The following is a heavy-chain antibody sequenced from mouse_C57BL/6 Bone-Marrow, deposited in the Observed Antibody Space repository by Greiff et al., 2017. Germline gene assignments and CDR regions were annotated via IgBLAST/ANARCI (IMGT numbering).Heavy chain of an antibody. V-gene: IGHV5-6*01. CDR3: ARILRSRYYAMDY. Sequence: SGGDLVKPGGSLKLSCAASGFTFSSYGMSWVRQTPDKRLEWVATISSGGSYTYYPDSVKGRFTISRDNAKNTLYLQMSSLKSEDTAMYYCARILRSRYYAMDYGGQGTSVTVSS. CDR1: GFTFSSYG. J-gene: IGHJ4*01. CDR2: ISSGGSYT. D-gene: IGHD1-1*01.